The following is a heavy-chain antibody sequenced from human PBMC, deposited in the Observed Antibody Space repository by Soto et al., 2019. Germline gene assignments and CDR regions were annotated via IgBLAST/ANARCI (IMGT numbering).Heavy chain of an antibody. CDR1: GDTFTSYY. V-gene: IGHV1-46*01. CDR2: INPHGGST. J-gene: IGHJ6*02. Sequence: QVRLVQSGAEVRRPGASVKVSCKAPGDTFTSYYLNWVRQAPGQGLEWMGVINPHGGSTKYAQKFQGRVTMTRDTSRSTVDMELRSLRSDDTAIYYCARERYQVLSDGMDVWGQGTTVTVSS. D-gene: IGHD2-2*01. CDR3: ARERYQVLSDGMDV.